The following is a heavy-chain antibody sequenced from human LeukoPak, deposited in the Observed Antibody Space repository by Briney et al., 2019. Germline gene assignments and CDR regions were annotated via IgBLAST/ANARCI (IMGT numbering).Heavy chain of an antibody. CDR1: GGSISSGDYH. J-gene: IGHJ4*02. Sequence: SETLSLTCTVSGGSISSGDYHWSWIRQPPGKGLEWIGYIYYSGSTYYNPSLKSRVTISVDTSKNQFSLKLSSVTAADTAVYYCAATQDYCSGGSCYLDYWGQGTLVTVSS. CDR2: IYYSGST. V-gene: IGHV4-30-4*01. CDR3: AATQDYCSGGSCYLDY. D-gene: IGHD2-15*01.